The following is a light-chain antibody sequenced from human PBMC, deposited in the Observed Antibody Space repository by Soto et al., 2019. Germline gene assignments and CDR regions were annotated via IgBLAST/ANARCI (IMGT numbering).Light chain of an antibody. V-gene: IGKV3-11*01. CDR1: QSVSNNY. J-gene: IGKJ5*01. CDR3: QQRSNWPPIT. CDR2: DAS. Sequence: DIVMTQSPDTLSVSPGERATLSCRASQSVSNNYLAWYQQKPGQAPRLLIYDASNRATGIPARFSGSGSGTDFTLTISSLEPEDFAVYYCQQRSNWPPITFGQGTRLEIK.